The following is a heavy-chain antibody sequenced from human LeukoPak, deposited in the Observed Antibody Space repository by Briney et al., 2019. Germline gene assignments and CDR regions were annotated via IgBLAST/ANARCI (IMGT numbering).Heavy chain of an antibody. V-gene: IGHV1-46*01. CDR2: INPSGGST. J-gene: IGHJ4*02. CDR3: ARIRYSSSWYGDNDY. CDR1: GYTFTSYY. Sequence: ASVKVSCKASGYTFTSYYMHRVRQAPGRGLEWMGIINPSGGSTSYAQKFQGRVTMTRDTSTSTVYMELSSLRSEDTAVYYCARIRYSSSWYGDNDYWGQGTLVTVSS. D-gene: IGHD6-13*01.